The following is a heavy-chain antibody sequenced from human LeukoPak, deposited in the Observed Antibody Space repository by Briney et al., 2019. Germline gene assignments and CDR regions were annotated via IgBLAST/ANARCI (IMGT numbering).Heavy chain of an antibody. CDR3: VREGRPTVGLEPYFFDY. CDR2: IWYDGSNK. CDR1: GFTFSSYG. J-gene: IGHJ4*02. D-gene: IGHD1-14*01. V-gene: IGHV3-33*01. Sequence: PGGSLRLSCVVSGFTFSSYGMHWVRQASGKGLEWVAGIWYDGSNKHYADSVKGRFTISRDNSKNTLYLQMNSLRAEDTAVYSCVREGRPTVGLEPYFFDYWGQGTLVTVSS.